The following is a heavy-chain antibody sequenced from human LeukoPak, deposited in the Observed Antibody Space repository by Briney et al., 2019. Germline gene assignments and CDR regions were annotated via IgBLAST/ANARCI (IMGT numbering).Heavy chain of an antibody. CDR1: GFTFSSYA. J-gene: IGHJ4*02. CDR2: ISGSGGST. CDR3: AKDGDTAIFFYYFDY. Sequence: GGSLRLSCAASGFTFSSYAMSWVRQAPGKGLAWVSAISGSGGSTYYADSVKGRFTISRDNSKNTLYLQMNSLRAEDTAVYYCAKDGDTAIFFYYFDYWGQGTLVTVSS. V-gene: IGHV3-23*01. D-gene: IGHD5-18*01.